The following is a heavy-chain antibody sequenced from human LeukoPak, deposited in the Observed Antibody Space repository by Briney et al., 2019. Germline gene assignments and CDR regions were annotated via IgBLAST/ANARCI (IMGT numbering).Heavy chain of an antibody. Sequence: ASVKVSCKASGYTFTSYAMHWVRQAPGQRLEWMGWINAGNGNTKYSQRFQGRVTITRDTSASTAHMELSSLRSEDTAVYYCARIAIAYNWFDPWGQGTLVTVSS. J-gene: IGHJ5*02. CDR2: INAGNGNT. CDR1: GYTFTSYA. D-gene: IGHD6-13*01. V-gene: IGHV1-3*01. CDR3: ARIAIAYNWFDP.